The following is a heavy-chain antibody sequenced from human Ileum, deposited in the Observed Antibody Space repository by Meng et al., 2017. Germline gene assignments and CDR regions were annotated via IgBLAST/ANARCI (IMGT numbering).Heavy chain of an antibody. CDR3: ARFVGATKIFDY. CDR2: TYYRSKWST. D-gene: IGHD1-26*01. CDR1: GDSVSSNSAA. J-gene: IGHJ4*02. V-gene: IGHV6-1*01. Sequence: QTPSLTRAIPGDSVSSNSAAWNWTRQSPSRGLEWLGRTYYRSKWSTDYALSVRSRITINPDTSKNQFSLQLNSVTPEDTAVYYCARFVGATKIFDYWGQGTLVTVSS.